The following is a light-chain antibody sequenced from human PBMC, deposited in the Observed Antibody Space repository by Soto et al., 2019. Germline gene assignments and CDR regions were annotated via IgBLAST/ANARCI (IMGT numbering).Light chain of an antibody. CDR2: AAS. CDR1: QGISNF. J-gene: IGKJ4*02. Sequence: DIQMTQSPSSLSASVGDRVTITCRARQGISNFLLWFQQNAGKAPKSLIYAASNLQSGGPSRFSGRGSGTDFTLTITSLQAEDFATYYCQQYSSYPGTFGRGTKVEIK. CDR3: QQYSSYPGT. V-gene: IGKV1-16*01.